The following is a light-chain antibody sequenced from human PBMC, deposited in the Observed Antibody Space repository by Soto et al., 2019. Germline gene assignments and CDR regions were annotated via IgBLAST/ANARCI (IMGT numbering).Light chain of an antibody. J-gene: IGKJ2*01. CDR2: GAS. V-gene: IGKV3-15*01. CDR3: QQYNNWPPYT. CDR1: QSVSSN. Sequence: EIVMTQSPATLSVSPGERATLSCRASQSVSSNLAWYQQKPGQAPRLLIHGASTRATGIPARFSGSGSGTEFTLTISSLQSEDFAVYYWQQYNNWPPYTFGQGTKVEIK.